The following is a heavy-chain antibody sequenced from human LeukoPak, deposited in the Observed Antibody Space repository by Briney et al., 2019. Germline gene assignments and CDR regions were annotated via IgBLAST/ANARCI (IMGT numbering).Heavy chain of an antibody. CDR1: GYTFTDYY. V-gene: IGHV1-2*02. D-gene: IGHD3-22*01. CDR3: ARVSRFYYDSSGDFDY. Sequence: ASVKVSCKASGYTFTDYYMHWVRQAPGQGLEWMGWITPNSGATKYAQKFRGRVSMTRGTSINTAYMELSRLRSDDTAIYYCARVSRFYYDSSGDFDYWGQGTLVTVSS. J-gene: IGHJ4*02. CDR2: ITPNSGAT.